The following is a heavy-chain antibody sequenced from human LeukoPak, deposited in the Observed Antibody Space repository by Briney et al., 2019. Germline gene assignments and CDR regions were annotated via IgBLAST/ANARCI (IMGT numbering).Heavy chain of an antibody. CDR3: ARAGRITIFGVAPSYGMDV. V-gene: IGHV1-69*13. CDR2: IIPIFGTA. D-gene: IGHD3-3*01. Sequence: GASVTVSCKASGGTFSSYAISWVRQAPGQGLEWMGGIIPIFGTANYAQKFQGRVTITADESTSTAYIELSSLRSEDTAVYYCARAGRITIFGVAPSYGMDVWGQGTTVTVSS. CDR1: GGTFSSYA. J-gene: IGHJ6*02.